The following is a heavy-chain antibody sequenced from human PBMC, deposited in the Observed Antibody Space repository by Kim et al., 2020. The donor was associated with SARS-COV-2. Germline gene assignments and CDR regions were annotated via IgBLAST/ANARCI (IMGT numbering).Heavy chain of an antibody. CDR3: ARHIDY. Sequence: SETLSLTCTVSGDSITTNYWSWIRQRPGKGLEWVGHIYYSGTTYYNPSLKSRVTISVDTSKNQFSLNLSSVTAADTAVYYCARHIDYWGQGTLVTVPS. CDR2: IYYSGTT. CDR1: GDSITTNY. J-gene: IGHJ4*02. V-gene: IGHV4-59*06.